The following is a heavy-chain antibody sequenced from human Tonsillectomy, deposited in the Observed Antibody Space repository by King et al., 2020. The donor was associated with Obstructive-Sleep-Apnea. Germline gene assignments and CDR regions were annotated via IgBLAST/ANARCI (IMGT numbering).Heavy chain of an antibody. J-gene: IGHJ5*02. V-gene: IGHV4-34*01. CDR3: ARGSGAAAVNWFDP. D-gene: IGHD6-13*01. Sequence: VQLQQWGAGLLKPSETLSLTCAVFGGSFSDYYWGWIRQPPGKGLEWIGGINHSGSTNYNPSLTSRVTILVETSKNQFSLNLNSVTAADTAVYYCARGSGAAAVNWFDPWGQGTLVTVSS. CDR1: GGSFSDYY. CDR2: INHSGST.